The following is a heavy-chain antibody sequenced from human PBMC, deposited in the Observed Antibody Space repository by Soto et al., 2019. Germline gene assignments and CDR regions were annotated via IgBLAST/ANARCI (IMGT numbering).Heavy chain of an antibody. Sequence: QVQLQESGSGLVRPSGTLSLTCGVSGASLDNNNWWIWVRQPPGKGLEWIGEVFHNGFANYNPSLKSRLTMSVDKSKNQFALTLNSLTAEDTAVYYCAHTIGSGSYVPFWGQGILVTVSS. V-gene: IGHV4-4*02. J-gene: IGHJ4*02. CDR1: GASLDNNNW. D-gene: IGHD3-10*01. CDR2: VFHNGFA. CDR3: AHTIGSGSYVPF.